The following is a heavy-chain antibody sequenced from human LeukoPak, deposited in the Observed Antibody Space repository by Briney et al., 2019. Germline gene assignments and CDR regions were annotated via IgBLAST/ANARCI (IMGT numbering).Heavy chain of an antibody. V-gene: IGHV3-48*04. CDR2: IISNSSTI. Sequence: PGGSLRLSCAASGFTFSSYSMNWVRQAPGKGLEWISYIISNSSTIYYADSVKGRFTISRDNAKNSLYLQMNSLRAEDTAVYYCAKLWSLSPRRGAGYYFDYWGQGTLVTVSS. J-gene: IGHJ4*02. CDR1: GFTFSSYS. D-gene: IGHD3-3*01. CDR3: AKLWSLSPRRGAGYYFDY.